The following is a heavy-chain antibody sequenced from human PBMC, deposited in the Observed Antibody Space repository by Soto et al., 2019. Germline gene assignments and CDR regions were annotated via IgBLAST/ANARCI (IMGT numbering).Heavy chain of an antibody. D-gene: IGHD2-21*02. V-gene: IGHV4-59*01. Sequence: PSETLSLTCTVSGGSLSSFYLNWIRQPPGKGLEWIGCIYYSGSTNYNPSLKSRVTISVDTSKNQFSLKLNSVTAADTAVCYCARENRMTYYFDYWGQGTLVTVSS. J-gene: IGHJ4*02. CDR3: ARENRMTYYFDY. CDR1: GGSLSSFY. CDR2: IYYSGST.